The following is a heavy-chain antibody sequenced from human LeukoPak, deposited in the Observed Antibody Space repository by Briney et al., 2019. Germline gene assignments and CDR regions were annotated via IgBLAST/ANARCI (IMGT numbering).Heavy chain of an antibody. CDR1: GFTFSSYW. Sequence: GGSLRLSCAASGFTFSSYWMSWVRQAPGKGLEWVANIKQDGSEKYYVDSVKGLFTISRDNAKNSLYLQMNSLRAEDTAVYYCAREGGGDYYDSSGYYYAGAFDIWGQGTMVTVSS. V-gene: IGHV3-7*01. J-gene: IGHJ3*02. CDR2: IKQDGSEK. CDR3: AREGGGDYYDSSGYYYAGAFDI. D-gene: IGHD3-22*01.